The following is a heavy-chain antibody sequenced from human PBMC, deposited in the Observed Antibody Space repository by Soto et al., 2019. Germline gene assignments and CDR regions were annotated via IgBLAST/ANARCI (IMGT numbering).Heavy chain of an antibody. CDR2: IYPGDSDT. CDR1: GYSFTSYW. J-gene: IGHJ4*02. Sequence: GESLKISCKGSGYSFTSYWIGWVRQMPGKGLEWMGIIYPGDSDTRYSPSFQGQVTISADKSISTAYLQWSSLKASDTAMYYCARKPYYYDSSGYLSLDYWGQGTLVTVSS. CDR3: ARKPYYYDSSGYLSLDY. D-gene: IGHD3-22*01. V-gene: IGHV5-51*01.